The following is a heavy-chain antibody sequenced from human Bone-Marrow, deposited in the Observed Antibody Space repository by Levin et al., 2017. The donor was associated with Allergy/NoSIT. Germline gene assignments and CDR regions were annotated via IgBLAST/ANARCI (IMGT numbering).Heavy chain of an antibody. CDR3: ASPQPVKGYFGSSSYPERYGMDV. V-gene: IGHV1-18*01. J-gene: IGHJ6*02. D-gene: IGHD3-10*01. Sequence: ASVKVSCKTSGYTFSSYAINWVRQAPGEGLEWMGWISAWNGNTNYAQKVQGRVTMTTDTSTRTAYMELRSLRSDDTAVFYCASPQPVKGYFGSSSYPERYGMDVWGQGTTVTVSS. CDR1: GYTFSSYA. CDR2: ISAWNGNT.